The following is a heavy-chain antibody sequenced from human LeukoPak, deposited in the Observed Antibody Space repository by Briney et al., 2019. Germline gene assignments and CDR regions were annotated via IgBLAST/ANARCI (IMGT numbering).Heavy chain of an antibody. CDR2: INHSGST. J-gene: IGHJ4*02. V-gene: IGHV4-34*01. Sequence: SETLSLTCAVYGGSFSGYYWSWIRQPPGKGLEWIGEINHSGSTNYNPSLKSRVTISVDTSKNQFSLKLSSVTAADTAVYYCARLSGWYPDYWGQGTLVTVSS. CDR3: ARLSGWYPDY. D-gene: IGHD6-19*01. CDR1: GGSFSGYY.